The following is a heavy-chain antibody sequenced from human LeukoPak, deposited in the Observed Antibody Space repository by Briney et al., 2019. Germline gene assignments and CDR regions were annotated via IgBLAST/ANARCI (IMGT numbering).Heavy chain of an antibody. D-gene: IGHD2-21*02. CDR1: GYTFTHYG. CDR2: ISYDGNN. V-gene: IGHV3-30*18. CDR3: AKALYCGGDCYNF. Sequence: PGGSLRLSCVISGYTFTHYGFHWVRQAPGKALEWVAFISYDGNNKYEDSVKGRFTISRDNSRNTVYLQMNRLRAEDTAIYYCAKALYCGGDCYNFWGQGTLVTVSS. J-gene: IGHJ4*02.